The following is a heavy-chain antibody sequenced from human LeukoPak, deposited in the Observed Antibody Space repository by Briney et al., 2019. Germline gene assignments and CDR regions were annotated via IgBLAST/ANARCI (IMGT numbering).Heavy chain of an antibody. CDR2: ISGSGGST. V-gene: IGHV3-23*01. Sequence: GGSLRLSCAASGFTFSSYAMSWVRQAPGKGLEWVSAISGSGGSTYYADSVKGRFTISRDNSKNTLYLQMNSLRAEDTAVYYCAKVLGYGSGSYYNGWYFDYWGQGTLVTVSS. J-gene: IGHJ4*02. CDR1: GFTFSSYA. D-gene: IGHD3-10*01. CDR3: AKVLGYGSGSYYNGWYFDY.